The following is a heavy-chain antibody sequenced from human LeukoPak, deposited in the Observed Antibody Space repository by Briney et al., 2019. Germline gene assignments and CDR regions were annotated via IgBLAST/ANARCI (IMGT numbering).Heavy chain of an antibody. J-gene: IGHJ6*03. CDR2: IIPIFGTA. V-gene: IGHV1-69*01. CDR1: GGAFSSYA. Sequence: SVKLSCKASGGAFSSYAISLVRHAPGQGLEWMGGIIPIFGTANYAQKFQGRVTITADESTSTAYMELSSLRSEDTAVYYCATTTGGGSWSYLYYYHYMDVWGKGTTVTISS. D-gene: IGHD3-10*01. CDR3: ATTTGGGSWSYLYYYHYMDV.